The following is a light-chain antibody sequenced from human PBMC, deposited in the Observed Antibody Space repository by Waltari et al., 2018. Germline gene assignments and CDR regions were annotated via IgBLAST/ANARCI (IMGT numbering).Light chain of an antibody. Sequence: QSVLTKPPSASGTPGQRVTISCSGSSSNIGSYFVYRYQQLPGTAPQLLIYRNNQRPSGVPDRFSGSTSGTSASLAISGLRSEDEADYYCVVWDDSLSGRVFGGGTKLTVL. CDR1: SSNIGSYF. J-gene: IGLJ3*02. CDR3: VVWDDSLSGRV. CDR2: RNN. V-gene: IGLV1-47*01.